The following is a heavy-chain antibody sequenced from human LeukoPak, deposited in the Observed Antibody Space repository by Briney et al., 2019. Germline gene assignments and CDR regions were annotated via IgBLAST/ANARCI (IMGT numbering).Heavy chain of an antibody. V-gene: IGHV1-69*06. CDR2: IFPIFGTA. Sequence: EASVKVSCKASGGTFSSYAISWVRQAPGQGLEWMGGIFPIFGTANYAQKFQGRVTITADKSTSTAYMELSSLRSEDTAVYYCARDTSGYYLDYWGQGTLVTVSS. D-gene: IGHD3-22*01. J-gene: IGHJ4*02. CDR1: GGTFSSYA. CDR3: ARDTSGYYLDY.